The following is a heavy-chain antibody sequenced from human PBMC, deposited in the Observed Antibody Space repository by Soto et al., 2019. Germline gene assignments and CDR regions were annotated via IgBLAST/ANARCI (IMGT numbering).Heavy chain of an antibody. CDR2: ISGSGIST. J-gene: IGHJ2*01. Sequence: DVQLLESGGGLVQPGGSLRLSCAASGFTFRSYAMSWVRQAPGKGLEWVSGISGSGISTHYADSVKGRFTVSRDNSKNTLYLHMNSLRAEDTAVYNCAKEPVGPDWYFDLWGRGTLVTVSS. CDR1: GFTFRSYA. V-gene: IGHV3-23*01. CDR3: AKEPVGPDWYFDL.